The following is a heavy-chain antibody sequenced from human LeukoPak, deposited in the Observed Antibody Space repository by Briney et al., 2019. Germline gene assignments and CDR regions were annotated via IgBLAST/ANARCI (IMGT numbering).Heavy chain of an antibody. CDR3: ARDLTIAVAGSGGNY. D-gene: IGHD6-19*01. Sequence: PGGSLRLSCAASGFTFSDYYMSWVRQAPGKGLEWVSVIYSGGSTYYADSVKGRFTISRDNSKNTLYLQMNSLRAEDTAVYYCARDLTIAVAGSGGNYWGQGTLVTVSS. V-gene: IGHV3-66*01. CDR2: IYSGGST. CDR1: GFTFSDYY. J-gene: IGHJ4*02.